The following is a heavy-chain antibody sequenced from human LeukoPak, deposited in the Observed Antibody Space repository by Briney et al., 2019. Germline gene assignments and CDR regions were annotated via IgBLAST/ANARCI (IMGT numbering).Heavy chain of an antibody. J-gene: IGHJ4*02. V-gene: IGHV3-33*01. D-gene: IGHD2-15*01. CDR2: IWYDGRNK. CDR1: GFTFRSYG. Sequence: GGSLRLSCAASGFTFRSYGFHWVRQAPGKGLEWVAVIWYDGRNKYYAGSVKGRFTFSRDNSKNTVYLEMNSLRAEDTAVYYCTRAGQGSVLDYWGQGTLVTVSS. CDR3: TRAGQGSVLDY.